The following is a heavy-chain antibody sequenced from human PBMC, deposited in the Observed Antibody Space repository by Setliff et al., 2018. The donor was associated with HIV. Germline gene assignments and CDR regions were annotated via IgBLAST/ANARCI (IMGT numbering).Heavy chain of an antibody. CDR3: ATGRDSSGYYFLADY. CDR1: RGTFTSYA. J-gene: IGHJ4*02. Sequence: ASVKVSCKTSRGTFTSYAFTWVRQAPGQGLEWMGWINPNSGGTIYAQKFQDRVTMTRDTSSSTAYMELSRLRSDDTAVYYCATGRDSSGYYFLADYWGRGTLVTVSS. V-gene: IGHV1-2*02. CDR2: INPNSGGT. D-gene: IGHD3-22*01.